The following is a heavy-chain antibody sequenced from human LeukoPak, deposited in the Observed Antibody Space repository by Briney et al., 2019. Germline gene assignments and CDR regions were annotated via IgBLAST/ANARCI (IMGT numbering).Heavy chain of an antibody. J-gene: IGHJ4*02. CDR3: ARVGAVAGTFDY. D-gene: IGHD6-19*01. Sequence: SETLSLTCTVSGGSISSYYWSWIRQPAGKGLEWIGRIYTSGSTNHNPSLKSRVTMSVDTSKNQFSLKLSSVTAADTAVYYCARVGAVAGTFDYWGQGTLVTVSS. V-gene: IGHV4-4*07. CDR2: IYTSGST. CDR1: GGSISSYY.